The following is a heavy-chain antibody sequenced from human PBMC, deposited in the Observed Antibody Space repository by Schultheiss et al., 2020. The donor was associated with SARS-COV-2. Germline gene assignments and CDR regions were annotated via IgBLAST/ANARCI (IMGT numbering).Heavy chain of an antibody. J-gene: IGHJ4*02. V-gene: IGHV3-74*03. CDR2: INSDGSST. CDR3: ARGNSWSFDY. D-gene: IGHD3-10*01. Sequence: GGSLRLSCVASGLPFSGYWMHWVRQVPGKGLVWVSRINSDGSSTTSADSAKGRFTISRDNAKNTVFLQMNSLRAEDTAVYYCARGNSWSFDYWGQGTLVTVSS. CDR1: GLPFSGYW.